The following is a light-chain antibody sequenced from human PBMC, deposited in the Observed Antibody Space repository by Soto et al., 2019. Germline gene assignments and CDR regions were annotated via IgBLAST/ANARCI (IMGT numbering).Light chain of an antibody. J-gene: IGKJ2*01. V-gene: IGKV3-20*01. CDR2: AAS. CDR1: QSVSSSN. CDR3: QQYGNSPPT. Sequence: EIVLTQSPGTLSLSPGERATLSCWASQSVSSSNLAWYQQKPGQAPRLLIYAASYRVTGIPGRFSGGGSGTDFTLTISRLEPEDFAVYHCQQYGNSPPTFGQGTKLEIK.